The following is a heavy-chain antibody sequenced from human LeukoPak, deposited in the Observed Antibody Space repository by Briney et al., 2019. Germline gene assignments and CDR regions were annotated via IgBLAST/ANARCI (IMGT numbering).Heavy chain of an antibody. Sequence: PGGSLRLSCVASGFTFSSSWMTWVRQAPGKGLEWVANIKYDGSEKYYVDFAKGRFTISRDNAKNSLYLQMNSLRAEDTAIYYCAREHSSSSGQDSWGRGTLVTVSS. CDR2: IKYDGSEK. CDR1: GFTFSSSW. CDR3: AREHSSSSGQDS. D-gene: IGHD6-6*01. J-gene: IGHJ4*02. V-gene: IGHV3-7*03.